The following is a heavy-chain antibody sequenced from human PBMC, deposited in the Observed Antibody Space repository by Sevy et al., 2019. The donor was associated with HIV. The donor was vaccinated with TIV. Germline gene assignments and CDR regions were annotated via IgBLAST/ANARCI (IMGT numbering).Heavy chain of an antibody. CDR3: ARGENNDEFLQY. D-gene: IGHD1-26*01. CDR1: GFIFSNFA. V-gene: IGHV3-30*04. J-gene: IGHJ1*01. Sequence: GGSLRLSCAASGFIFSNFAMHWVRQAPGKGLEWVAVTSYDGSHKYSADSVKGRFTVSRDNSRNILSLEMNSLRRDDTAVYYCARGENNDEFLQYWGQGTLVTVSS. CDR2: TSYDGSHK.